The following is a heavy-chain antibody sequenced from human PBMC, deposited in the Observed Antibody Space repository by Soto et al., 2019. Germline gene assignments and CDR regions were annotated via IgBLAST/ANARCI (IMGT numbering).Heavy chain of an antibody. Sequence: SLTLPRTCSLAPRPPSSKSNNSNQIRHSPGKVLEWIGYSYYTGSTNYNPSLKGRVTMSVDTSWEQVSLRLRSVTRADTAVYYCARDQYDFRSGSYYYAMEVWGQGTKFTVSS. D-gene: IGHD3-3*01. CDR3: ARDQYDFRSGSYYYAMEV. J-gene: IGHJ6*01. CDR2: SYYTGST. CDR1: PRPPSSKSNN. V-gene: IGHV4-61*01.